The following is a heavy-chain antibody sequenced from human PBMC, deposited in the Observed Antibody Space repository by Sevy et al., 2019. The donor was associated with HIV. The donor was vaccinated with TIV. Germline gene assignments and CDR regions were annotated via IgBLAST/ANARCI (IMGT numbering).Heavy chain of an antibody. J-gene: IGHJ3*02. CDR1: GYTFTGYY. CDR2: INPNSGGT. D-gene: IGHD5-18*01. CDR3: ASDHLNSYTATKGDAFDI. V-gene: IGHV1-2*02. Sequence: ASVKVSCKASGYTFTGYYMHWVRQAPGQGLEWMGWINPNSGGTNYAQRFQGRVTMTRDTSISTAYMELSRLRSDDTAVYYCASDHLNSYTATKGDAFDIWGQGTMVTVSS.